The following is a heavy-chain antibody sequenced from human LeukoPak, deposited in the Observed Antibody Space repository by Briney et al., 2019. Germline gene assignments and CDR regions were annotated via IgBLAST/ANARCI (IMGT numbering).Heavy chain of an antibody. CDR3: ARGRETWIQLWPTYYYYGMDV. Sequence: ASVKVSCKASGYTFTSYDINWVRQVPGQGLEWMGWMNPNSGNTGYAQKFQGRVTMTRNTSISTAYMELSSLRSEDTAVYYCARGRETWIQLWPTYYYYGMDVWGQGTTVTVSS. V-gene: IGHV1-8*01. CDR1: GYTFTSYD. CDR2: MNPNSGNT. D-gene: IGHD5-18*01. J-gene: IGHJ6*02.